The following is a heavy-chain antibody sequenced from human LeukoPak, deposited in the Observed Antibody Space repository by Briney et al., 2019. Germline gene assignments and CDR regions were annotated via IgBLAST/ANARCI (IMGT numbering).Heavy chain of an antibody. CDR2: INHSGST. CDR3: ATTPIGDYSGSYFPY. D-gene: IGHD1-26*01. V-gene: IGHV4-34*01. J-gene: IGHJ4*02. CDR1: GGSFSGYY. Sequence: SETLSLTCAVYGGSFSGYYWSWIRQPPGKGLEWIGEINHSGSTNYNPSLKSRVTISVDTSKNQFSLKLSSVTAADTAVYYCATTPIGDYSGSYFPYWGQGTPVTVSS.